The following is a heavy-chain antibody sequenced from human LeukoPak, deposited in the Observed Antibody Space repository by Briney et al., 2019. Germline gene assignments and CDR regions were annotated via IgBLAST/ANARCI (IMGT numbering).Heavy chain of an antibody. CDR1: GFTVSTNY. V-gene: IGHV3-66*01. D-gene: IGHD6-13*01. J-gene: IGHJ4*02. CDR2: ISSAGTT. Sequence: GGSLRLSCAASGFTVSTNYMSWVRQAPGKGLEWVSIISSAGTTYYADSVKGRFTISRDNSKNTVYLQVNSLRDEDTAVYYCARDLEAANTYYFDYWGQGTMVTVSS. CDR3: ARDLEAANTYYFDY.